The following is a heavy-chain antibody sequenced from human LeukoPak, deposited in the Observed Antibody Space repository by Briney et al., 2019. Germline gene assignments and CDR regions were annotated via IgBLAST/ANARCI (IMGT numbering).Heavy chain of an antibody. V-gene: IGHV1-2*02. Sequence: GASVTVSCKASGYSFTDYNIHWVRQAPGQGLEWIGWMNPNSVDTNYAQKFQGRVTITRVTSISTADMELSRLRSGDTAVYCCARDRLLQEILSGYYLGNAFDIWGQGTMVTVSS. D-gene: IGHD3-9*01. CDR1: GYSFTDYN. J-gene: IGHJ3*02. CDR3: ARDRLLQEILSGYYLGNAFDI. CDR2: MNPNSVDT.